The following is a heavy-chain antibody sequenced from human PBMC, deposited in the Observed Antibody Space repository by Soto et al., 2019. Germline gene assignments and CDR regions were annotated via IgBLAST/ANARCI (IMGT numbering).Heavy chain of an antibody. J-gene: IGHJ6*03. CDR3: AKDSGYERRPPPYYYYMDV. Sequence: GGSLRLSCAASGFTFDDYAMHWVRQAPGKGLEWVSGISWNSGSIGYADSVKGRFTISRDNAKNSLYLQMNSLRAEDTALYYCAKDSGYERRPPPYYYYMDVWGKGTTVTVSS. CDR1: GFTFDDYA. D-gene: IGHD5-12*01. CDR2: ISWNSGSI. V-gene: IGHV3-9*01.